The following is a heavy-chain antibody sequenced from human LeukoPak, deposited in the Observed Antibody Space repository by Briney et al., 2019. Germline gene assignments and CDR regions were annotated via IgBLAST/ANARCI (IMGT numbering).Heavy chain of an antibody. V-gene: IGHV1-18*04. CDR1: GHTFTSYG. Sequence: GASVKVSCKASGHTFTSYGISWVRQAPGQGLEWMGWISAYDGNTNYAQKLQGRVTMTTDTSTSTAYMELRSLRSDDTAVYYCARDGFTITMVRGVIINWFDPWGQGTLVTVSS. D-gene: IGHD3-10*01. J-gene: IGHJ5*02. CDR2: ISAYDGNT. CDR3: ARDGFTITMVRGVIINWFDP.